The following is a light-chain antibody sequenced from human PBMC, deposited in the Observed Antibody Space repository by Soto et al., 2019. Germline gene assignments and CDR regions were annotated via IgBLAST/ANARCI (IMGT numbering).Light chain of an antibody. CDR3: CSYAGSYTYV. CDR1: SSDVGGYNY. V-gene: IGLV2-11*01. J-gene: IGLJ1*01. Sequence: QSVLTQPRSVSGSPGQSVTISCTGTSSDVGGYNYVSWYQQHPGKAPKLIIYDVNRRPPGVPDRFSGSKSGNTASLTISGLQAEDEADYYCCSYAGSYTYVFGTGTKVTVL. CDR2: DVN.